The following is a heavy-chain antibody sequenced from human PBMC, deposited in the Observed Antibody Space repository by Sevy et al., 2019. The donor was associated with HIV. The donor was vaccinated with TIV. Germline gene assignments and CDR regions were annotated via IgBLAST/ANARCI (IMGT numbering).Heavy chain of an antibody. CDR1: GFTFGDYA. CDR2: IRSKAYGGTT. CDR3: TRGYYGSGKDY. Sequence: GGSLRLSCTASGFTFGDYAMSWFRQAPGKGLEWVGFIRSKAYGGTTEYTASVKGRFTISRDDSKSIAYLQMNSLKTEDTAVYYCTRGYYGSGKDYWGQGTLVTVSS. V-gene: IGHV3-49*01. J-gene: IGHJ4*02. D-gene: IGHD3-10*01.